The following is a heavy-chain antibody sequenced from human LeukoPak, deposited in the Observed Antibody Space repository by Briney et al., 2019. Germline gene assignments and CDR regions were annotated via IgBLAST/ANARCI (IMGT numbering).Heavy chain of an antibody. D-gene: IGHD4-11*01. CDR1: GYTFTSYG. Sequence: ASVKVSCKASGYTFTSYGISWVRQAPGQGLEWMGWISAYNGNTNYAQKLQGRVTMTTDTSTSTAYMELRSLRSDGTAVYYCARDLGPTTPPPSDDYWGQGTLVTVSS. CDR3: ARDLGPTTPPPSDDY. V-gene: IGHV1-18*01. J-gene: IGHJ4*02. CDR2: ISAYNGNT.